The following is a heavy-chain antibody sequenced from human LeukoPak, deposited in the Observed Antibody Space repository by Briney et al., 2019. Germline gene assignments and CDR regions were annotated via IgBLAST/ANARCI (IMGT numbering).Heavy chain of an antibody. CDR3: ATRSGEGGYYPNDAFDI. D-gene: IGHD3-22*01. J-gene: IGHJ3*02. V-gene: IGHV1-46*01. CDR2: INPSGGST. CDR1: GYTSTSYY. Sequence: ASVKVSCKASGYTSTSYYMHWVRQAPGQGLEWMGIINPSGGSTSYAQKFQGRVTMTRDTSTSTVYMELSSLRSEDTAVYYCATRSGEGGYYPNDAFDIWGQGTMVTVSS.